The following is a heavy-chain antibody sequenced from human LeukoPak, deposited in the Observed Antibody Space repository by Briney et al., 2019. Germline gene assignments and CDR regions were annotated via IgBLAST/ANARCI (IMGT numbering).Heavy chain of an antibody. D-gene: IGHD6-19*01. CDR1: GFTFSKDW. CDR2: IDSDAIST. CDR3: VRVTNSGWY. V-gene: IGHV3-74*01. Sequence: GGSLRLSCGASGFTFSKDWMHWVRQAPGKGLVWVSRIDSDAISTIYADSVKGRFTISRDNAKNTLYLQMNSLTAEDTAVYYCVRVTNSGWYWGQGAQVTASS. J-gene: IGHJ4*02.